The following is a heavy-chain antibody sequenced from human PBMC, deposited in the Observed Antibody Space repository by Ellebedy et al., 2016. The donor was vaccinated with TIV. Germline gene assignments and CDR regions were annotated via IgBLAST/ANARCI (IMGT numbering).Heavy chain of an antibody. D-gene: IGHD2-15*01. Sequence: PGGSLRLSCAASGFTFSNYAMSWVHQAPGKGLEWVSAISASGGTTYYAESMKGRFTVSRDNSKNTLYLQMNSLRAEDTAVYYCAKLGAIVVVAAATLDFWGQGTLVAVSS. CDR2: ISASGGTT. CDR3: AKLGAIVVVAAATLDF. J-gene: IGHJ4*02. CDR1: GFTFSNYA. V-gene: IGHV3-23*01.